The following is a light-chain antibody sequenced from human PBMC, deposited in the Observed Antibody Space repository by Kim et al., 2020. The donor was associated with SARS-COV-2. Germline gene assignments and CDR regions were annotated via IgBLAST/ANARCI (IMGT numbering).Light chain of an antibody. V-gene: IGLV3-21*04. CDR1: NIGSKS. Sequence: AQGKTARITWGGNNIGSKSVHWYQQKPGQAPVLVIYYESDRPSGIPERFSGPNAGNTATLTISRVEAGDEADYYCQVWDSSSDHRVFGGGTKLTVL. CDR3: QVWDSSSDHRV. J-gene: IGLJ3*02. CDR2: YES.